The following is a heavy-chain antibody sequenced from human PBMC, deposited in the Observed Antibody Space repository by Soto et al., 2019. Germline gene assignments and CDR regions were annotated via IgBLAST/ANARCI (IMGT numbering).Heavy chain of an antibody. V-gene: IGHV4-59*13. D-gene: IGHD4-17*01. CDR3: ARGGVYGDYDWYYDL. Sequence: QVQLQESGPGMVKPSETLSLTCTVSGGSIRDNYWNWIRQSPGTGLEWIGYVFHSGSPNYNPSLRSRVTLSLDTSKNQVALKLTSVAAADTAVYYCARGGVYGDYDWYYDLWSHGTLVTVSS. CDR2: VFHSGSP. J-gene: IGHJ2*01. CDR1: GGSIRDNY.